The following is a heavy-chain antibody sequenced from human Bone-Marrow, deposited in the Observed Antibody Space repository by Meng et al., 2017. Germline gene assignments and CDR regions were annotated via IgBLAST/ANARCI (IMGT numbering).Heavy chain of an antibody. CDR1: GGSIISGGYY. CDR2: IHYSGAT. D-gene: IGHD5-24*01. CDR3: ARVETATTNPYFDY. V-gene: IGHV4-31*03. Sequence: QLQLQESGPGLVKPSQTLSLTCTVSGGSIISGGYYWSWIRQHPGKGLEWIAYIHYSGATAYNPSLKSRFTISVDTSKNQFSLKVTSATAADTAVYFCARVETATTNPYFDYWGQGTLVTVSS. J-gene: IGHJ4*02.